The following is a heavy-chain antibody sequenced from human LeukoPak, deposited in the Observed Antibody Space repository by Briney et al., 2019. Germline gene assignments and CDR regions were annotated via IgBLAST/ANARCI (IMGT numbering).Heavy chain of an antibody. CDR1: GFTFTDYW. Sequence: GGSLRLSCAASGFTFTDYWMTWVRQVPGKGLEWVANINRAGIESYYVDSVKGRFTISRDNAENSLYLQMDSLRVDDTAVYYCARVGTWELHRVFDHWGQGTLVTVSS. J-gene: IGHJ4*02. CDR3: ARVGTWELHRVFDH. D-gene: IGHD1-26*01. V-gene: IGHV3-7*01. CDR2: INRAGIES.